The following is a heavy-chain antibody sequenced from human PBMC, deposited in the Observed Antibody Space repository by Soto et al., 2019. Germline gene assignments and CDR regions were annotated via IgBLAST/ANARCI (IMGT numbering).Heavy chain of an antibody. CDR1: GFTFSSYA. V-gene: IGHV3-30-3*01. J-gene: IGHJ4*02. CDR2: ISYDGSNK. CDR3: ARDYSPLLTSTVTTHGTLNY. Sequence: QVQLVESGGGVVQPGRSLRLSCAASGFTFSSYAMHWVRQAPGKGLEWVAVISYDGSNKYYADSVKGRFTISRDNSKNSLYLQMNSLRAEDTAVYYCARDYSPLLTSTVTTHGTLNYWGQGTLVTVSS. D-gene: IGHD4-17*01.